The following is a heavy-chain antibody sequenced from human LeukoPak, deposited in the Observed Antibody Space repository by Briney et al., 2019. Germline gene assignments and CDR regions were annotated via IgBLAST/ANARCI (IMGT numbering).Heavy chain of an antibody. J-gene: IGHJ3*02. CDR2: ISSSSSYI. V-gene: IGHV3-21*01. CDR1: GFTFSSYS. Sequence: PGGSLRLSCAASGFTFSSYSMNWVRQAPGKGLEWVSSISSSSSYIYYADSVKGRFTISRDNAKNSLYLRMNSLRAEDTAVYYCARDDEADAFDIWGQGTMVTVSS. CDR3: ARDDEADAFDI.